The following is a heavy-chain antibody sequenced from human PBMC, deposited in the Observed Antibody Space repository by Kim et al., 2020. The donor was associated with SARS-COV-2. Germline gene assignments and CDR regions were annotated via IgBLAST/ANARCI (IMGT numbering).Heavy chain of an antibody. D-gene: IGHD3-3*01. CDR2: IRSRAYGGTA. CDR3: TRDRFRPPVSSINWFDP. CDR1: GFIFGDYA. V-gene: IGHV3-49*03. Sequence: GGSLRLSCTTSGFIFGDYAMSWFRQAPGKGLEWVGFIRSRAYGGTAEYAASVKGRFIISRDDSKSIAYLQMNSLKTEDTAMYYCTRDRFRPPVSSINWFDPWGQGTLVTVSS. J-gene: IGHJ5*02.